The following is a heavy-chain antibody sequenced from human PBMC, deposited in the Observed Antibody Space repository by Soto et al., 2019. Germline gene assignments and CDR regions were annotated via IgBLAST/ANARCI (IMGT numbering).Heavy chain of an antibody. CDR2: MNPNSGNT. CDR1: GYTFTSYD. Sequence: ASVKVSCKASGYTFTSYDINWVLQATGQGLEWMGWMNPNSGNTGYAQKFQGRVTMTRNTSISTAYMELSSLRSEDTAVYYCARTRGYDYYYYYMDVWGKGTTVTVSS. J-gene: IGHJ6*03. D-gene: IGHD5-18*01. V-gene: IGHV1-8*01. CDR3: ARTRGYDYYYYYMDV.